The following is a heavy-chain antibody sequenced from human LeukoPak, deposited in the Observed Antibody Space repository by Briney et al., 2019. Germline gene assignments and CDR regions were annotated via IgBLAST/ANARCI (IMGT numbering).Heavy chain of an antibody. CDR2: IRYDGSNK. CDR1: GFTFSSYG. J-gene: IGHJ4*02. CDR3: AKVGEAVAGTLRPTN. Sequence: GGSLRLSCAASGFTFSSYGMHWVRQAPGKGLEWVAFIRYDGSNKYYADSVKGRFTISRDNSKNTLYLQMNSLRAEDTAVYYCAKVGEAVAGTLRPTNWGQVTLVTVSS. V-gene: IGHV3-30*02. D-gene: IGHD6-19*01.